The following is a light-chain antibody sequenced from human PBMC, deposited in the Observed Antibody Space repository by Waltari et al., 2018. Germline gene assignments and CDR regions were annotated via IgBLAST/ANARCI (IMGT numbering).Light chain of an antibody. CDR3: ASWDDSHYV. J-gene: IGLJ1*01. CDR1: NSNLGGND. Sequence: QSVLTQPPSASETPGQRVTISCSGSNSNLGGNDLYWYPHPPGTAPKLLIYRNDQRPSGVPDRFSASKSGTSASLAIDGLRSEDEAVYYCASWDDSHYVFGPGTQVTVL. CDR2: RND. V-gene: IGLV1-47*01.